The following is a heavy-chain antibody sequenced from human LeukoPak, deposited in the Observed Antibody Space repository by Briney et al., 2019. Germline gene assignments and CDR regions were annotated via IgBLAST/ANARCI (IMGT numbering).Heavy chain of an antibody. D-gene: IGHD1-26*01. Sequence: GASVKVSCKASGYAFTSYYMHWVRQAPGQGLEWMGWINPNSGGTKYAQKFQGRVTMTRDTSISTAYMDLSRLRSDDTAVYYCARDYRELLPSYFDYWGQGTLVTVSS. CDR2: INPNSGGT. CDR3: ARDYRELLPSYFDY. CDR1: GYAFTSYY. J-gene: IGHJ4*02. V-gene: IGHV1-2*02.